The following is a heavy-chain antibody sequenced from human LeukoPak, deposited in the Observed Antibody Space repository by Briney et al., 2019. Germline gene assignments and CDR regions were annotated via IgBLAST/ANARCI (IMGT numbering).Heavy chain of an antibody. Sequence: GGSLRLSCAASGFTFSSYGMHWVRQAPGNGLEWVAVISYDGSNKYYADSVKGRFTISRDNSKNTLYLQMNSLRAEDTAVYYCAKLPLYYYDSSGYYYKTFDYWGQGTLVTVSS. CDR2: ISYDGSNK. D-gene: IGHD3-22*01. J-gene: IGHJ4*02. CDR3: AKLPLYYYDSSGYYYKTFDY. V-gene: IGHV3-30*18. CDR1: GFTFSSYG.